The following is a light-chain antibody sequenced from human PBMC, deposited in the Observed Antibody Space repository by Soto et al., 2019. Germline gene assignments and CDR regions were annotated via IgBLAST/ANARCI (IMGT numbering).Light chain of an antibody. CDR2: GAS. V-gene: IGKV3-20*01. Sequence: EMVLTQSPGPLSLSPGERATLSCRASQSVSSSYLAWYQQKPAQAPRLLIYGASRRATGNPDRFSGRASGPSFTVTISTPAPEDFAVYYCHEYDNSHLTFGGRTKVVIK. CDR3: HEYDNSHLT. CDR1: QSVSSSY. J-gene: IGKJ4*01.